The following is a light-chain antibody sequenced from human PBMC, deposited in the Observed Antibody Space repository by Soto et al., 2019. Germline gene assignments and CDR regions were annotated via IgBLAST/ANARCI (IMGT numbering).Light chain of an antibody. Sequence: QSALTQPASVSGSPGQSITISCTGTSSDIGDYNYVSWYQQHPGKAPKLMIYGVSDRPSGVSTRFSGSRSGNTASLTISGLQAEDEADYYCSSYTSSSTRVFGGGTKVTVL. J-gene: IGLJ2*01. CDR3: SSYTSSSTRV. V-gene: IGLV2-14*01. CDR1: SSDIGDYNY. CDR2: GVS.